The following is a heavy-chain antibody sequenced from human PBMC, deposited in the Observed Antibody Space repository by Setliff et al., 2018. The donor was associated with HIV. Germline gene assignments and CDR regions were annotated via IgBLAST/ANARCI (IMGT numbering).Heavy chain of an antibody. D-gene: IGHD3-22*01. Sequence: SVKVSCKASGFTFNHYALSWVRQAPGQRPEWMGGTIPMSDIPNYAQNFQGRVTLTADHSTTTTYMELSSLSSEDTAVYYCVRVGPWYYGRSGYLASWDYWGQGTQVTVSS. J-gene: IGHJ4*02. CDR1: GFTFNHYA. CDR3: VRVGPWYYGRSGYLASWDY. V-gene: IGHV1-69*10. CDR2: TIPMSDIP.